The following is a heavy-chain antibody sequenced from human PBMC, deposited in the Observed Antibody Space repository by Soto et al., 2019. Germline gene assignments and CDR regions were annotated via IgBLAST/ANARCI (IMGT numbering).Heavy chain of an antibody. V-gene: IGHV5-51*01. CDR1: GYSFTSYW. D-gene: IGHD3-22*01. J-gene: IGHJ4*02. Sequence: PGESLKISCKGSGYSFTSYWIGWVRQMPGKGLEWMGIIYPGDSDTRYSPSFQGQVTISADKSISTAYLQWSSLKASDTAMYYCARLNLKMYYYDSSGGWQFDYWGQGTLVTVSS. CDR3: ARLNLKMYYYDSSGGWQFDY. CDR2: IYPGDSDT.